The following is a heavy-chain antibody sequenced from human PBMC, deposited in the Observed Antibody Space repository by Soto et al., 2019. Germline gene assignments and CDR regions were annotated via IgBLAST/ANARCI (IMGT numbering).Heavy chain of an antibody. CDR1: GDSIRSYY. Sequence: LTCSVSGDSIRSYYWSWFRQPPGKGLEWIGYISHSGSTKYNPSLKSRVTMSMDTSRNQFSLRMTSVTSADTAFYYCTRGGSGYSSTWAAYWGQGTLVTVSS. CDR2: ISHSGST. J-gene: IGHJ4*02. D-gene: IGHD6-13*01. V-gene: IGHV4-59*01. CDR3: TRGGSGYSSTWAAY.